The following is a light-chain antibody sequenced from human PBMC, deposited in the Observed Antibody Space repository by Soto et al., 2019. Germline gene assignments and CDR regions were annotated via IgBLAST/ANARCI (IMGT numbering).Light chain of an antibody. CDR3: SSCTSSSTYV. CDR1: SSDVGGYNS. V-gene: IGLV2-14*01. Sequence: QSVLAQPASVSGTPGQSITISCTGTSSDVGGYNSVSWYRQDPGKAPKLMIYDVTNRPSGVSNRFSGSKSGNTASLTISGLQPEDEADYYCSSCTSSSTYVFGTGTKVTVL. J-gene: IGLJ1*01. CDR2: DVT.